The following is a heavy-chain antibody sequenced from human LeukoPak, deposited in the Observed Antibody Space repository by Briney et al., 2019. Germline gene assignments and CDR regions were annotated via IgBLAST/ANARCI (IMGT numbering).Heavy chain of an antibody. CDR1: GRSISSSSYY. J-gene: IGHJ4*02. CDR3: ARQTYYYDSSGYYRPQFFDY. CDR2: ICYSGST. Sequence: PSETLSLTCTVSGRSISSSSYYWGWIRQPPGKGLEWIGSICYSGSTYYNPSLKSRVTISVDTSKNQFSLKLSSVTAADTAVYYCARQTYYYDSSGYYRPQFFDYWGQGTLVTVSS. V-gene: IGHV4-39*01. D-gene: IGHD3-22*01.